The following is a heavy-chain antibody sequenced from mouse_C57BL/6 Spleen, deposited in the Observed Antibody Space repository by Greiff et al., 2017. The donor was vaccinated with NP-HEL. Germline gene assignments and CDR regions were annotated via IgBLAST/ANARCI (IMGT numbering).Heavy chain of an antibody. J-gene: IGHJ1*03. Sequence: EVQGVESGVELVKPGASVKLSCTASGFNIKDYYMHWVKQRTEQGLEWIGRIDPEDGETKYAPKFQGKATITADTSSNTAYLQLSSLTSEVTAVYYCARSEYYGSSGNWYFDVWGTGTTVTVSS. V-gene: IGHV14-2*01. CDR2: IDPEDGET. D-gene: IGHD1-1*01. CDR1: GFNIKDYY. CDR3: ARSEYYGSSGNWYFDV.